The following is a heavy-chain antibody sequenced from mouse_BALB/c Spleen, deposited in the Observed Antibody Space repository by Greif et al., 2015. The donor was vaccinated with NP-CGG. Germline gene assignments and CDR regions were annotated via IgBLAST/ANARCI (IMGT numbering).Heavy chain of an antibody. D-gene: IGHD1-1*01. Sequence: QVQLQQSGAELAKPGASVKMSCKASGYTFTSYWMHWVKQRPGQGLEWIGYINPSTGYTEYNQKFKDKATLTADKSSSPAYMQLSSLTSEDSAVYYGARKGTTVVDYFDYWGQGTTLTVSS. V-gene: IGHV1-7*01. CDR1: GYTFTSYW. CDR2: INPSTGYT. CDR3: ARKGTTVVDYFDY. J-gene: IGHJ2*01.